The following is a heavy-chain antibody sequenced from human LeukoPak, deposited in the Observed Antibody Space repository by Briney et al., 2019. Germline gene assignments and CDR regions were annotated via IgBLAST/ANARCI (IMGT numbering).Heavy chain of an antibody. V-gene: IGHV4-34*12. J-gene: IGHJ4*02. CDR1: AGESSSGYF. D-gene: IGHD3-22*01. CDR2: IIHTGIT. Sequence: PSETLSLTCTVSAGESSSGYFWTWIRQSPGKGLEWIGEIIHTGITNYKPSLENRVTLSIDTAKNQVSLKLRSVTAADTAVYYCARGDSSGYYNDYWGQGTLVTVSS. CDR3: ARGDSSGYYNDY.